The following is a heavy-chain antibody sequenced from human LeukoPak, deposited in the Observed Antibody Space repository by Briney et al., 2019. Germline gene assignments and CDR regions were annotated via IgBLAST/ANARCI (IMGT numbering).Heavy chain of an antibody. Sequence: PGGSLRLSCAASGFTFRSYAMSWVRQTPGKGLEWVSGIDTSGGGTYHADFVKGRFTISRDNSRNTLYLQMSSLRAEDTAAYYCAKISPLDYGGKPWALDIWGQGTMVTVS. CDR1: GFTFRSYA. J-gene: IGHJ3*02. V-gene: IGHV3-23*01. D-gene: IGHD4-23*01. CDR3: AKISPLDYGGKPWALDI. CDR2: IDTSGGGT.